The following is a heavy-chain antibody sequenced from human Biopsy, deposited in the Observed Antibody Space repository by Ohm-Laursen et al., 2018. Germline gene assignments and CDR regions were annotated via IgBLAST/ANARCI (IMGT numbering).Heavy chain of an antibody. D-gene: IGHD6-19*01. CDR2: IYSGGST. CDR3: ARSGWPENDAFDI. J-gene: IGHJ3*02. V-gene: IGHV3-53*01. Sequence: GSLRLSCSASGFTVSSNYMSWVRQAPGKGLEWVSVIYSGGSTYYADSVKGRFTISRDNSKNTLYLQMNSLRAEGTAVYYCARSGWPENDAFDIWGQGTMVTVSS. CDR1: GFTVSSNY.